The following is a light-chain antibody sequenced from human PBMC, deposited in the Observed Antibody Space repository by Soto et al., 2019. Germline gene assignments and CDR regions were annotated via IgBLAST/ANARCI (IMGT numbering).Light chain of an antibody. CDR3: QQLYSSPFT. J-gene: IGKJ3*01. Sequence: DIQLTQSPSFLSASVGDRVSITCRASQDLTINLAWYQQKPGKAPKLLIYGASTLQSGVPSRFSGGGSGTELTLRSSSLQPEDFAIYYCQQLYSSPFTFGPGTKVDIK. V-gene: IGKV1-9*01. CDR1: QDLTIN. CDR2: GAS.